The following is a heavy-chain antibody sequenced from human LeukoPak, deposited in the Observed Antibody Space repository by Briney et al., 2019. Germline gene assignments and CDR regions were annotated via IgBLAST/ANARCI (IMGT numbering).Heavy chain of an antibody. Sequence: ASVKVSCKASGYTXTNYYIHWVRQAPGQGLEWMGIISPSGGSTAYAQRFQGRVTVTRDTSTSTVYMELSSLRSEDTAVYYCARGPSQQDFDHWGQGTLVTVSS. D-gene: IGHD2-15*01. V-gene: IGHV1-46*01. J-gene: IGHJ4*02. CDR2: ISPSGGST. CDR3: ARGPSQQDFDH. CDR1: GYTXTNYY.